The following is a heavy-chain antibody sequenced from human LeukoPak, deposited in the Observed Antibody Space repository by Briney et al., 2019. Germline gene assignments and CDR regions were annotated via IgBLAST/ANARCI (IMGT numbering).Heavy chain of an antibody. CDR3: AKTIGSYPPYYFDY. Sequence: LGGPLRLSCAASGFTFSSYGMHWVRQAPGKGLEWVAVISYDGSNKYYADSVKGRFTISRDNSKNTLYLQMNSLRAEDTAVYYCAKTIGSYPPYYFDYWGQGTLVTVSS. CDR1: GFTFSSYG. J-gene: IGHJ4*02. V-gene: IGHV3-30*18. CDR2: ISYDGSNK. D-gene: IGHD1-26*01.